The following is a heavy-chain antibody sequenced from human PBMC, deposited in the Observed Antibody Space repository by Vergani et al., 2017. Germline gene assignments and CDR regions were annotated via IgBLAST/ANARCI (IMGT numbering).Heavy chain of an antibody. CDR3: ARSWLHFDY. V-gene: IGHV4-31*11. Sequence: QVQLQQWGAGLLKPSETLSLTCAVYGGSISSGGYYWSWIRQHPGKGLEWIGYIYYSGSTYYNPSLKSRVTISVDTSKNQFSLKLSSVTAADTAVYYCARSWLHFDYWGQGTLVTVSS. D-gene: IGHD5-12*01. CDR1: GGSISSGGYY. J-gene: IGHJ4*02. CDR2: IYYSGST.